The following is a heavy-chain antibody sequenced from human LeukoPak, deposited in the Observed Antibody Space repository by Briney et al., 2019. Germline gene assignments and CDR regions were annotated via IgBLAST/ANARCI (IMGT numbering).Heavy chain of an antibody. CDR3: AKGVKGSYQSSFDY. CDR2: ISWNSGSI. CDR1: GFTFDDYA. J-gene: IGHJ4*02. Sequence: PGGSLRLSCAASGFTFDDYAMHWVRQAPGKGLEWVSGISWNSGSIGYADSVKGRFTISRDNAKNSLYLQMNSLRAEDMALYYCAKGVKGSYQSSFDYWGQGTLVTVSS. V-gene: IGHV3-9*03. D-gene: IGHD1-26*01.